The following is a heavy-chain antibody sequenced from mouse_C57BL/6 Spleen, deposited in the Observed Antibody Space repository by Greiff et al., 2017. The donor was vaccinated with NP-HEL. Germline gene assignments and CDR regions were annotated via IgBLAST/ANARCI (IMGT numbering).Heavy chain of an antibody. CDR2: ISSGGSYT. Sequence: EVKVVESGGDLVKPGGSLKLSCAASGFTFSSYGMSWVRQTPDKRLEWVATISSGGSYTYYPDSVKGRFTISRDNAKNTLYLQMSSLKSEDTAMYYCARHPADYDVFDYWGQGTTLTVSS. CDR3: ARHPADYDVFDY. J-gene: IGHJ2*01. V-gene: IGHV5-6*01. D-gene: IGHD2-4*01. CDR1: GFTFSSYG.